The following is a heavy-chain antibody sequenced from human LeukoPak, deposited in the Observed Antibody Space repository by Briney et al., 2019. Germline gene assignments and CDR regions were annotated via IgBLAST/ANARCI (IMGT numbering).Heavy chain of an antibody. CDR2: IRNDGSNT. D-gene: IGHD3-16*02. CDR3: ARGSTFGGVISDF. V-gene: IGHV3-30*02. CDR1: GIPFTTSD. Sequence: PGGSLRLSCAASGIPFTTSDMHWVRQAPGKGLEWVAFIRNDGSNTYYADSVKGRFTISRDTAKNTLYLQMNSLRVEDTGIYFCARGSTFGGVISDFWGQGTLVTVSS. J-gene: IGHJ4*02.